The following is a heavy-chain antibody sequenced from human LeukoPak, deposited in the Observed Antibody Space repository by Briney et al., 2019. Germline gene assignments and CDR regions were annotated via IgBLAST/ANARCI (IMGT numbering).Heavy chain of an antibody. CDR1: GGSFSGYY. J-gene: IGHJ4*02. D-gene: IGHD3-10*01. V-gene: IGHV4-34*01. Sequence: PSETLSLTCAVYGGSFSGYYWSWIRQPPGKGLEWIGEINHSGSTNYNPSLKSRVTISVDTSKNQFSLKLSSVTAADTAVYYCARALRYGSGSYWSYWGQGTLVTVSS. CDR3: ARALRYGSGSYWSY. CDR2: INHSGST.